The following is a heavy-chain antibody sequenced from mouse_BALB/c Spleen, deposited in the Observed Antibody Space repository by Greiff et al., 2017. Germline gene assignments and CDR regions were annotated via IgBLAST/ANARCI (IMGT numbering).Heavy chain of an antibody. V-gene: IGHV3-6*02. Sequence: EVKLQESGPGLVKPSQSLSLTCSVTGYSITSGYYWNWIRQFPGNKLEWMGYISYDGSNNYNPSLKNRISITRDTSKNQFFLKLNSVTTEDTATYYCASMYYYAMDYWGQGTSVTVSS. CDR3: ASMYYYAMDY. J-gene: IGHJ4*01. CDR1: GYSITSGYY. CDR2: ISYDGSN.